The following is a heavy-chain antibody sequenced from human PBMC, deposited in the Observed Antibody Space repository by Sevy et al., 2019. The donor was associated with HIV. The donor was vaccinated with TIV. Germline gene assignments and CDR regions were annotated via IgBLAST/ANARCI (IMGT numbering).Heavy chain of an antibody. V-gene: IGHV3-23*01. J-gene: IGHJ5*02. Sequence: GGSLRLSCAASGFTFSSYAMSWVRQAPGKGLEWVSGISSGGGAGTYYADSVKGRFTISRDNSKNTLYLQMDSLRAEDTDLYYCGRPTESTVISYWFDPWGQGTLVTVSS. D-gene: IGHD3-16*02. CDR3: GRPTESTVISYWFDP. CDR1: GFTFSSYA. CDR2: ISSGGGAGT.